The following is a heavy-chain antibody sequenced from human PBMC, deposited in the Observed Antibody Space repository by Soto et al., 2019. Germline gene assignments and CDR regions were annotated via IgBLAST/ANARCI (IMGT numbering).Heavy chain of an antibody. D-gene: IGHD5-12*01. CDR2: INAGNGNT. Sequence: ASVKVSCKASGYTFTSYAMHWVRQAPGQRLEWMGWINAGNGNTKYSQKFQGRVTITRDTSASTAYMELSSLGSEDTAVYYCARDSVFGKSGYDLANWARGTRDPASS. V-gene: IGHV1-3*01. J-gene: IGHJ4*02. CDR3: ARDSVFGKSGYDLAN. CDR1: GYTFTSYA.